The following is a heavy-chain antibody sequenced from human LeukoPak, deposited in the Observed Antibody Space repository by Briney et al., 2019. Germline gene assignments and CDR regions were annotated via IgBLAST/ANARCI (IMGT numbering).Heavy chain of an antibody. CDR1: GGTFTSYD. Sequence: GSSVKVSCKASGGTFTSYDINWVRQATGQGLEWMGWMNPNSGNTGYAQKFQGRVTMTRNTSISTAYMELSSLRSEDTAVYYCAYSSRGYYFDYWGQGTLVTVSS. CDR2: MNPNSGNT. D-gene: IGHD2-21*01. V-gene: IGHV1-8*01. J-gene: IGHJ4*02. CDR3: AYSSRGYYFDY.